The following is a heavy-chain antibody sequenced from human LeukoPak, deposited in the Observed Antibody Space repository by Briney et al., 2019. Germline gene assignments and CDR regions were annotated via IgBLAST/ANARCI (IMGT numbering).Heavy chain of an antibody. CDR3: ARGLAVAGPANYFDS. CDR2: TYYRSKGYN. J-gene: IGHJ4*02. Sequence: SQTLSLTCAISGDSVSSNSAAWTWIRQSPSRGLEWLGRTYYRSKGYNDYALSVQSRMTIITDTFKNQFSLQLNSVTSEDTAVYYCARGLAVAGPANYFDSWGQGTLLTVSS. CDR1: GDSVSSNSAA. D-gene: IGHD6-19*01. V-gene: IGHV6-1*01.